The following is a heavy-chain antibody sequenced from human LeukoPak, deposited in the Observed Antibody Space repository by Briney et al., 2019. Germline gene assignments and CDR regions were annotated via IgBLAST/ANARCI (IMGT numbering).Heavy chain of an antibody. J-gene: IGHJ3*02. V-gene: IGHV1-46*01. Sequence: RASVKVSCKASGYTFTSYYMHWVRQAPGQGLEWMGIINPSGGSTSYAQKFQGRVAMTEDTSTDTAYMELSSLRSEDTAVYYCATDSSSGWRDAFDIWGQGTMVTVSS. CDR3: ATDSSSGWRDAFDI. D-gene: IGHD6-19*01. CDR1: GYTFTSYY. CDR2: INPSGGST.